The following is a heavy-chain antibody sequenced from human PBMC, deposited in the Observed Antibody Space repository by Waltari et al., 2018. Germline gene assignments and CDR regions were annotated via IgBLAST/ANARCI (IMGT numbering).Heavy chain of an antibody. CDR3: TTGSVEGY. J-gene: IGHJ4*02. CDR2: IKIQAHGETT. V-gene: IGHV3-15*01. CDR1: GFTFSNAW. Sequence: EVQLVESGGGLVKPGGSLRLSCAASGFTFSNAWENWGRQAPGKGREWVARIKIQAHGETTDYAAPVRGRFTISRDDSKNTLYLQMNSLKTEDAAVYYCTTGSVEGYWGQGTLVTVSS. D-gene: IGHD2-15*01.